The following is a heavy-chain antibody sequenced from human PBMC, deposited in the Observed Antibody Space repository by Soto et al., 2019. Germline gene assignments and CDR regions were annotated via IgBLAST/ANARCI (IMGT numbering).Heavy chain of an antibody. CDR3: ATLAAAGLYYFDY. J-gene: IGHJ4*02. CDR2: IYYSGST. D-gene: IGHD6-13*01. V-gene: IGHV4-59*01. CDR1: GGSISSYY. Sequence: QVQLQESGPGLVKPSETLSLTCTVSGGSISSYYWSWIRQPPGKGLEWIGYIYYSGSTNYNPSLTSRVTIPVDTSKSQFSLKLSSVTAADTAVYYCATLAAAGLYYFDYWGQGTLVTVSS.